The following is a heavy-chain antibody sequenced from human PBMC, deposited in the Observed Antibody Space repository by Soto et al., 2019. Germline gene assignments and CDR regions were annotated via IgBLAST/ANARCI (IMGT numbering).Heavy chain of an antibody. V-gene: IGHV5-51*01. J-gene: IGHJ6*02. CDR3: ARSPIVAFYGMDV. CDR2: IYPGDSDT. CDR1: GYSFTSYW. Sequence: PGESLKISCKGSGYSFTSYWIGWVRQMPGKGLEWMGIIYPGDSDTRYSPSFQGQVTISADKSISTAYLQWSSLKASDTAMYYCARSPIVAFYGMDVWGQGTTVTVSS. D-gene: IGHD5-12*01.